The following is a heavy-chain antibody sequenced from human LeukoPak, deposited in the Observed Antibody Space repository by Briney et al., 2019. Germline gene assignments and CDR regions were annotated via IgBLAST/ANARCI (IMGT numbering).Heavy chain of an antibody. CDR1: GGSISSGSYY. D-gene: IGHD3-16*01. CDR2: IYTSGST. V-gene: IGHV4-61*02. Sequence: PSETLSLTCTVSGGSISSGSYYWSWIRQPAGKGLEWIGRIYTSGSTNYNPSFKSRVTISVDTSKNQFSLKLSSVTAADTAVYYCARDLTWVENGGSQWFDPWGQGTLVTVSS. J-gene: IGHJ5*02. CDR3: ARDLTWVENGGSQWFDP.